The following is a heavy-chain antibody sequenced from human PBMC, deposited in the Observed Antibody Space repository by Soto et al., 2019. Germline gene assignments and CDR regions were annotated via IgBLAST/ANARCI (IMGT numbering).Heavy chain of an antibody. Sequence: EVQLVQSGVEVKKPGESLRIYCKGSGYSFTTYCISWVRQMPGKGLEWMGRLDTSASYTNYSPSFQGHVTISVDKSISTAYLQLSRLEASDTAMYYCSGSITVADNYGMDVWGQGTTVTVSS. J-gene: IGHJ6*02. CDR1: GYSFTTYC. V-gene: IGHV5-10-1*03. D-gene: IGHD6-19*01. CDR2: LDTSASYT. CDR3: SGSITVADNYGMDV.